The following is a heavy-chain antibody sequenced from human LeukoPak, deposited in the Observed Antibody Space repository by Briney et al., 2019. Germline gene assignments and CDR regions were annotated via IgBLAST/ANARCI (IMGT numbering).Heavy chain of an antibody. CDR1: GGTISSGPYY. CDR3: AREYLRAFGS. J-gene: IGHJ4*02. V-gene: IGHV4-31*03. CDR2: IHYSGYT. D-gene: IGHD5/OR15-5a*01. Sequence: PSQTLSLTCTVYGGTISSGPYYWTWIRQHPGEGLEWVGYIHYSGYTSYSPSLKSRLTLSMDTSNNDFSLELTSVTAADTAVYYRAREYLRAFGSWGQGALVTVSS.